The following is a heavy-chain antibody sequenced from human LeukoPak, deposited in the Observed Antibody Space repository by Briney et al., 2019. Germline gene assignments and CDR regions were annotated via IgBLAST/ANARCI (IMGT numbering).Heavy chain of an antibody. V-gene: IGHV1-2*06. J-gene: IGHJ4*02. CDR2: INPNSGGT. Sequence: GASVKVSCKASGYTFTGYYMHWVRQAPGQGLEWMGRINPNSGGTNYAQKFQGRVTMTRDTSISTAYMELSRLRSEDTAVYYCARRGDDYGDYLDYWGQGTLVTVSS. CDR3: ARRGDDYGDYLDY. CDR1: GYTFTGYY. D-gene: IGHD4-17*01.